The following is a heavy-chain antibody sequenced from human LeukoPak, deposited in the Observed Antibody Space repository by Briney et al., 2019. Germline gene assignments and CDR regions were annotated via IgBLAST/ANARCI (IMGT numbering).Heavy chain of an antibody. J-gene: IGHJ5*02. CDR3: ARDFLRRTYGSNWFDP. Sequence: GSLRLSCVVSGFTFSSYGIHWVRQAPGKGLEWVAVISYDGSNKNYADSVKGRFTISRDNSKDTLYLQMNSLRAEDTAVYYCARDFLRRTYGSNWFDPWGQGALVTASS. D-gene: IGHD1-26*01. CDR1: GFTFSSYG. CDR2: ISYDGSNK. V-gene: IGHV3-30-3*01.